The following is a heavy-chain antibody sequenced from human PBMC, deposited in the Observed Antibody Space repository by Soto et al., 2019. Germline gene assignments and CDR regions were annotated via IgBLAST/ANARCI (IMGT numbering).Heavy chain of an antibody. CDR3: ARESHDIVVVPAAMSHFDY. D-gene: IGHD2-2*01. V-gene: IGHV1-2*04. CDR2: INPNSGGT. J-gene: IGHJ4*02. Sequence: ASVKVSCKASGYTFTGYYMHWVRQAPGQGLEWMGWINPNSGGTNYAQKFQGWVTMTRDTSISTAYMELSRLRSDDTAVYYCARESHDIVVVPAAMSHFDYWGQGTLVTVSS. CDR1: GYTFTGYY.